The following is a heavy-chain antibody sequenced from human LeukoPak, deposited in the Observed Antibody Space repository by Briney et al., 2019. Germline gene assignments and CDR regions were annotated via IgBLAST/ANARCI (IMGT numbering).Heavy chain of an antibody. CDR2: MFYSGST. D-gene: IGHD3-22*01. CDR3: AVAGFRYYDISGLHAFDF. V-gene: IGHV4-39*01. J-gene: IGHJ3*01. Sequence: SETLSLTCTVSGGSISSRSHCWGWIRQPPGKGLEWIGTMFYSGSTYYNPSLKSRVAISVDTSENQFSLGLNSVTAADTAVYYCAVAGFRYYDISGLHAFDFWGRGKMVTVSS. CDR1: GGSISSRSHC.